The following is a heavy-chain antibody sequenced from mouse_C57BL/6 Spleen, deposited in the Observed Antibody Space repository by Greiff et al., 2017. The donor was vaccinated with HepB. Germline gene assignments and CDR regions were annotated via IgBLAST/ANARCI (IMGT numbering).Heavy chain of an antibody. CDR3: ARGEIYDGYFFDY. J-gene: IGHJ2*01. CDR1: GYTFTSYW. D-gene: IGHD2-3*01. V-gene: IGHV1-55*01. CDR2: IYPGSGST. Sequence: QVQLQQPGAELVKPGASVKMSCKASGYTFTSYWITWVKQRPGQGLEWIGDIYPGSGSTNYNEKFKSKATLTVDTSSSTAYMQLSSLTSEDSAVYYCARGEIYDGYFFDYWGQGTTLTVSS.